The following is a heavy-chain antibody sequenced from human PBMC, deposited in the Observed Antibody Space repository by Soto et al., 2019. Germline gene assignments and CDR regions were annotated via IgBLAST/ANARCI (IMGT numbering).Heavy chain of an antibody. Sequence: SETLSLTCAVSSGSISSSNWWSWVRQPPGRGLEWIGEIYHSGSTNYNPSLKSRVTISVDKSKNQFSLKLSSVTAADTAVYYCSRVRGYCSSTSCSYYYYMDVWGKGTTVTVSS. V-gene: IGHV4-4*02. D-gene: IGHD2-2*01. CDR1: SGSISSSNW. J-gene: IGHJ6*03. CDR3: SRVRGYCSSTSCSYYYYMDV. CDR2: IYHSGST.